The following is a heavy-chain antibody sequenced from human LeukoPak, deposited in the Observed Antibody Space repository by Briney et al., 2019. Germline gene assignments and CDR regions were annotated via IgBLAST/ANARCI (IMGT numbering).Heavy chain of an antibody. V-gene: IGHV3-7*01. D-gene: IGHD3-3*01. J-gene: IGHJ6*03. CDR1: GATCTIYW. Sequence: PGGSLRLSCAASGATCTIYWVTWGREAPGEGLEWVANIKQEGSEKYYVDSVKGRFTISIDNANTSMSLQMNRLRAEDTDVYDYARACGDFWNGYYPSYYNYSMDVWGKGTTVTVSS. CDR2: IKQEGSEK. CDR3: ARACGDFWNGYYPSYYNYSMDV.